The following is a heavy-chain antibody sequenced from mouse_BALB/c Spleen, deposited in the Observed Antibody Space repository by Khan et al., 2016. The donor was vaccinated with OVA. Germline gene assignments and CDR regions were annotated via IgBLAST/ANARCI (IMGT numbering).Heavy chain of an antibody. D-gene: IGHD1-1*01. V-gene: IGHV3-2*02. Sequence: VQLKESGPGPVNPSQSLSLTCTVTGYSITSDYAWNWIRQFPGNKLEWMGYISSSGRTSYNPSLKSRISITRDTSKNQVFLQLNSVTTEDTATYFCARSVTITTVVATDFDYWGQGTTLTVSS. J-gene: IGHJ2*01. CDR1: GYSITSDYA. CDR3: ARSVTITTVVATDFDY. CDR2: ISSSGRT.